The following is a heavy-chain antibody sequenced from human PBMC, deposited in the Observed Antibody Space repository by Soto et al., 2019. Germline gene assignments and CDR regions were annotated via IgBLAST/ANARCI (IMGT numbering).Heavy chain of an antibody. J-gene: IGHJ4*02. V-gene: IGHV4-59*11. Sequence: SETLSLTCTVSGASISTQSWNWIRQAPGKGLEWIGYLYYSGTTNYNPSLKSRVTISADTSKNQVSLKLTSVTAADTAVYFCARGLSWSPYFESWGQGILVTSPQ. D-gene: IGHD3-3*01. CDR1: GASISTQS. CDR2: LYYSGTT. CDR3: ARGLSWSPYFES.